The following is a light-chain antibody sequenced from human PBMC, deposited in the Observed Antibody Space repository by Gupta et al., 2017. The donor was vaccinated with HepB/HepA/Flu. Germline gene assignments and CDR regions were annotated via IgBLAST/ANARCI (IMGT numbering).Light chain of an antibody. J-gene: IGKJ4*01. Sequence: DIVITQPPASLTVSLGERATINCKSSQSVFYSSNNNNYLAWYQQKPGQPPKLLIYWASTRESGVPDRFSGSGSGTDFTLTISSLQAEDVAAYYCQQYYSIPLTFGGGTKVEI. CDR2: WAS. V-gene: IGKV4-1*01. CDR1: QSVFYSSNNNNY. CDR3: QQYYSIPLT.